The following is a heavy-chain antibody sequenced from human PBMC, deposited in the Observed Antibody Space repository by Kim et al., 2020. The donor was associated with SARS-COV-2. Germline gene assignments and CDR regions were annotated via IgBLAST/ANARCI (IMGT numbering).Heavy chain of an antibody. D-gene: IGHD3-10*01. CDR1: GGTFSSYA. CDR3: ARERITMVRGVIIVYYYGMDV. CDR2: IIPIFGTA. V-gene: IGHV1-69*13. Sequence: SVKVSCKASGGTFSSYAISWVRQAPGQGLEWMGGIIPIFGTANYAQKFQGRVTITADESTSTAYMELSSLRSEDTAVYYCARERITMVRGVIIVYYYGMDVWGQGTTVTVSS. J-gene: IGHJ6*02.